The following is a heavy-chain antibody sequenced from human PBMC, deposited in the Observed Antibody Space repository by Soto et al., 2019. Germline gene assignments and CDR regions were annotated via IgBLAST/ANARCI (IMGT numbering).Heavy chain of an antibody. Sequence: EVQLVESGGGLVKPGGSLRLSCAASGLTFSNAWMNWVRQAPGKGLEWVGRIKSKTDGGTTDYAAPVKGRFTISRDDSKNTLYLQMNSLKTEDTAVYYCTQSYYYDRRWGPFDYWGQGTLVTVSS. CDR1: GLTFSNAW. CDR3: TQSYYYDRRWGPFDY. J-gene: IGHJ4*02. V-gene: IGHV3-15*07. D-gene: IGHD3-22*01. CDR2: IKSKTDGGTT.